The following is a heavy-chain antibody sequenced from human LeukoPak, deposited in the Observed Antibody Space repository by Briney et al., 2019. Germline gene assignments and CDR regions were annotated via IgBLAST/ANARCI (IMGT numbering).Heavy chain of an antibody. J-gene: IGHJ4*02. CDR3: ARRPFGREGGRVFDY. Sequence: ASVKVSCKASGYTFTSYDINWVRQATGQGLEWIGWMNPNSGNTGYAQKFQGRVTMTRNTSISTAYMELSSLRSEDTAVYYCARRPFGREGGRVFDYWGQGTLVTVSS. CDR1: GYTFTSYD. CDR2: MNPNSGNT. D-gene: IGHD3-10*01. V-gene: IGHV1-8*01.